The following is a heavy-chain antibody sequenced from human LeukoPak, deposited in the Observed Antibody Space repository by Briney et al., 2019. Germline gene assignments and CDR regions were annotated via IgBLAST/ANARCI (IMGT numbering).Heavy chain of an antibody. J-gene: IGHJ4*02. CDR1: GFTFSSYG. CDR2: ISGSGGST. V-gene: IGHV3-23*01. Sequence: GGSLRLSCAASGFTFSSYGMHWVRQAPGKGLEWVSAISGSGGSTYYADSVKGRFTISRDNSKNTLYLQMNSLRAEDTAVYYCAKAYDFWSGYGYFDYWGQGTLVTVSS. D-gene: IGHD3-3*01. CDR3: AKAYDFWSGYGYFDY.